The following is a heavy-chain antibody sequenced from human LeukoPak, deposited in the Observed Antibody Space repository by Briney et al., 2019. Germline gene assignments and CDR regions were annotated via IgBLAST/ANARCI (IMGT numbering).Heavy chain of an antibody. J-gene: IGHJ5*02. CDR3: ARGTREYSSSSGNINWFDP. CDR2: IYYSGST. V-gene: IGHV4-31*03. D-gene: IGHD6-6*01. CDR1: GGSISSGGYY. Sequence: SETLSLTCTVSGGSISSGGYYWSWIRQHPGKGLEWIGYIYYSGSTYYNPSLKSRVTISVDTSKNQFSLKLSSVTAADTAVYYCARGTREYSSSSGNINWFDPWGQGALVTVSS.